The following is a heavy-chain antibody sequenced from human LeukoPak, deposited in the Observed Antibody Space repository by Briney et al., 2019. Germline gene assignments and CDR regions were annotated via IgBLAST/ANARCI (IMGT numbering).Heavy chain of an antibody. CDR2: ISSSSSYI. CDR3: AKDVTGKYYFYFDF. D-gene: IGHD2/OR15-2a*01. Sequence: GGSLRLSCAASGFTFSSYSMNWVRQAPGKGLEWVSSISSSSSYIYYADSVKGRFTISRDNAKNSLYLQMNSLRAEDTAVYYCAKDVTGKYYFYFDFWGQGALVTVSS. CDR1: GFTFSSYS. J-gene: IGHJ4*02. V-gene: IGHV3-21*01.